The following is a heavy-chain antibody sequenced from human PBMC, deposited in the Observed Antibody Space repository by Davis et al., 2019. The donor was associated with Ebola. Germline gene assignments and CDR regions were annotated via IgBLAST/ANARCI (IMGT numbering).Heavy chain of an antibody. Sequence: ASVKVSCKASGYTFTGYYMHWVRQAPGQGLEWMGWINPNSGGTNYAQKFQGRVTMTTDTSTSTAYMELRSLRSDDTAVYYCARTYYYGSGELDYWGQGTLVTVSS. CDR1: GYTFTGYY. CDR2: INPNSGGT. CDR3: ARTYYYGSGELDY. V-gene: IGHV1-2*02. D-gene: IGHD3-10*01. J-gene: IGHJ4*02.